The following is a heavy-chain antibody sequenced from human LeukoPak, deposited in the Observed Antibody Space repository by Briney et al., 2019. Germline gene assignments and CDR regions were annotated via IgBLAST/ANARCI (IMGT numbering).Heavy chain of an antibody. V-gene: IGHV5-51*01. CDR2: IYPGDSDT. CDR1: GYSFTSYW. J-gene: IGHJ4*02. Sequence: GEFLKISCQGSGYSFTSYWIGWVRQLPGKGLEWMGIIYPGDSDTRYSPSFQGQVTISADKSISTAYLQWSSLKASDTAMYYCARHDDDHGYDYWGQGTLVTVSS. CDR3: ARHDDDHGYDY. D-gene: IGHD5-24*01.